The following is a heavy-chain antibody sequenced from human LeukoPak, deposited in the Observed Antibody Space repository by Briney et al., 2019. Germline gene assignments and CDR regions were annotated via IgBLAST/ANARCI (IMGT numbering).Heavy chain of an antibody. D-gene: IGHD3-9*01. CDR3: ARGPGRLRYFDWYFDY. Sequence: GGSLRLSCAASGLTFRNYWMHWVRQAPGKGLMWLSRITGDGSDTIYAGSGKGRFTISRDNAKNTLYLQMNSLRAEDTAVYYCARGPGRLRYFDWYFDYWGQGTLVTVSS. J-gene: IGHJ4*02. CDR2: ITGDGSDT. V-gene: IGHV3-74*01. CDR1: GLTFRNYW.